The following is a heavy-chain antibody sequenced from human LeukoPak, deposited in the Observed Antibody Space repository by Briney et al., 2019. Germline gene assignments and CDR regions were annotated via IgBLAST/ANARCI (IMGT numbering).Heavy chain of an antibody. CDR2: MYTGGST. Sequence: QPGGSLRLSCAASGFTVSSYYMAWVRQAPGKGLEWVSVMYTGGSTYYADSVKGRVAISRDNSQNTVFLQMNSVRVEDTAVYYCARSYSKHLFGMDVWGQGTAVTVSS. D-gene: IGHD4-11*01. CDR1: GFTVSSYY. J-gene: IGHJ6*02. CDR3: ARSYSKHLFGMDV. V-gene: IGHV3-66*01.